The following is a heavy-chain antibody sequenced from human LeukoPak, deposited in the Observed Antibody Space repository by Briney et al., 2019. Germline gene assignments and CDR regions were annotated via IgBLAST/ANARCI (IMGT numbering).Heavy chain of an antibody. CDR3: TGVDYY. J-gene: IGHJ4*02. CDR2: INDFGNFI. CDR1: AFNFRNNW. V-gene: IGHV3-74*03. Sequence: GGSLRLPCTGSAFNFRNNWMHWVRHVPGKGLEWVSCINDFGNFITYADSVKGRFTISRDNAKNTLFLQMNSLRVEDTAIYYCTGVDYYWGQGIPVTVSS.